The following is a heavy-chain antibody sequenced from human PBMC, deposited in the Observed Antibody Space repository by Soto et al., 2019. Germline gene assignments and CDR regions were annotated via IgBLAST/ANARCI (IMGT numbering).Heavy chain of an antibody. CDR2: IYYSGST. V-gene: IGHV4-31*03. J-gene: IGHJ6*02. D-gene: IGHD3-10*01. Sequence: QVQLQESGPGLVKPSQTLSLTCTVSGGSISSGSYYWSWIRQLPGKGLEWIGYIYYSGSTYYNPCRKSRVTISVDTAKNQFSLKLNSVPAADTAGYYCATRTDYYYGSGSLGGMDVWGQGTTVTVSS. CDR1: GGSISSGSYY. CDR3: ATRTDYYYGSGSLGGMDV.